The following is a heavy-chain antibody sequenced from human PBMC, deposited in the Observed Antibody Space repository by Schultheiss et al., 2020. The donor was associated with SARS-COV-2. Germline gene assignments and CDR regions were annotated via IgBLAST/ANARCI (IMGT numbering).Heavy chain of an antibody. Sequence: SETLSLTCTVSGGSVSSGSYYWSWIRQPPGKGLEWIGYIYYSGSTNYNPSLKSRVTISVDTSKNQFSLKLSSVTAADTAVYYCARGGTISNWFDPWGQGTLVTVSS. J-gene: IGHJ5*02. V-gene: IGHV4-61*01. CDR2: IYYSGST. CDR1: GGSVSSGSYY. CDR3: ARGGTISNWFDP. D-gene: IGHD2-15*01.